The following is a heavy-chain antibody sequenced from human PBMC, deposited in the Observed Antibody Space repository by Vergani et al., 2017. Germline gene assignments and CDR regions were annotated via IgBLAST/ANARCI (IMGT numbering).Heavy chain of an antibody. CDR2: ISYDGSNK. D-gene: IGHD6-13*01. CDR3: AKDRIAAAGWEFSVYYYYGMDV. Sequence: QVQLVESGGGVVQPGRSLRLSCAASGFTFSSYGMHWVRQAPGKGLEWVAVISYDGSNKYYADSVKGRFTISREYSKNTLYLQMNSLRAEDTAVYYCAKDRIAAAGWEFSVYYYYGMDVWGQGTTVTVSS. CDR1: GFTFSSYG. J-gene: IGHJ6*02. V-gene: IGHV3-30*18.